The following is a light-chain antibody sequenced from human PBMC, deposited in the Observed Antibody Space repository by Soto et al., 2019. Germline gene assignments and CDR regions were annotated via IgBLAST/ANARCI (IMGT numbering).Light chain of an antibody. Sequence: IVLTQAPRSLSLSPGERATLSCRASQSVSSSYLAWYQQKPGQAPRLLIYGASSRATGIPDRFSGSGSGTDFTLTISRLEPEDFAVYYCQQYGSSPLTFGGGPKV. CDR2: GAS. V-gene: IGKV3-20*01. J-gene: IGKJ4*01. CDR3: QQYGSSPLT. CDR1: QSVSSSY.